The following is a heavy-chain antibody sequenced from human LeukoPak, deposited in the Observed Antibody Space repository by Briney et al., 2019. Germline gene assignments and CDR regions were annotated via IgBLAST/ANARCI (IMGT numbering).Heavy chain of an antibody. Sequence: ASVKVSCKASGYTFTSYGITWVRQAPGQGLEWMGWISPYNGNTNYAQNLQGRVTMTTDTSTSTVYMELRSLRSDDTAVYYCARECIAVPNWFDPWGQGTLVTVSS. J-gene: IGHJ5*02. CDR3: ARECIAVPNWFDP. D-gene: IGHD6-19*01. V-gene: IGHV1-18*01. CDR2: ISPYNGNT. CDR1: GYTFTSYG.